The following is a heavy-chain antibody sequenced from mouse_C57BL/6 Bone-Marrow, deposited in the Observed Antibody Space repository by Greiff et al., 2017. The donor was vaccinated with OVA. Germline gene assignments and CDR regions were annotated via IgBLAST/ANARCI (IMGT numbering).Heavy chain of an antibody. Sequence: VKLLESGPGLVAPSQSLSITCTVSGFSLTSYAISWVRQPPGKGLEWLGVIWTGGGTNYNSALKSRLSISKDNSKSQVFLKMNSLQTDDTARYYCARNGATVVGGRYFDVWGTGTTGTVSS. V-gene: IGHV2-9-1*01. J-gene: IGHJ1*03. D-gene: IGHD1-1*01. CDR2: IWTGGGT. CDR1: GFSLTSYA. CDR3: ARNGATVVGGRYFDV.